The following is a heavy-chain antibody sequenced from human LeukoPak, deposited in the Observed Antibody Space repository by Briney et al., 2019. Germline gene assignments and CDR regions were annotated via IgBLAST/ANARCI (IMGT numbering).Heavy chain of an antibody. CDR2: IYTSRST. CDR3: ARDRTSLRYFDY. V-gene: IGHV4-4*07. J-gene: IGHJ4*02. D-gene: IGHD2-2*01. CDR1: GGSISSYY. Sequence: PSETLFLTCTASGGSISSYYWSWIRQPAGKGLEWIGRIYTSRSTNYNPSLKSRVTMSVDTSKTQFSLKLSSVTAADTAVYYCARDRTSLRYFDYWGQGTLVTVSS.